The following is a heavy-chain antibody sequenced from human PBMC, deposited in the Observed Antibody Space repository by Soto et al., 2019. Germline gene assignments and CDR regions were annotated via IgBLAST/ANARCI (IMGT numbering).Heavy chain of an antibody. CDR1: GFTFDDYA. Sequence: EVQLVESGGTLVEPGRSLRLSCAASGFTFDDYAMHWVRQAPGKGLEWVASISWNSGSIGYADSVKGRFTISRDNAKNSLSPQNNSLKTADPGLYALVKGKWYNNTWDLDYWGQGTLVTVSS. J-gene: IGHJ4*02. V-gene: IGHV3-9*01. CDR3: VKGKWYNNTWDLDY. D-gene: IGHD6-13*01. CDR2: ISWNSGSI.